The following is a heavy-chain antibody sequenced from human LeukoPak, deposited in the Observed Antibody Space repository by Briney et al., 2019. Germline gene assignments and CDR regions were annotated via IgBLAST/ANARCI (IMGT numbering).Heavy chain of an antibody. CDR3: ARGGNCRTTNCLLDP. J-gene: IGHJ5*02. CDR1: GGSFTDYF. D-gene: IGHD2-2*01. Sequence: SETLSLTCAVYGGSFTDYFLSWIRQPPGKGLEWLGEINHSGSTNYNPSLTSRVTISMDSSKNQFSLTLSSVTAADTAVYYCARGGNCRTTNCLLDPWGQGTLVTVSS. V-gene: IGHV4-34*01. CDR2: INHSGST.